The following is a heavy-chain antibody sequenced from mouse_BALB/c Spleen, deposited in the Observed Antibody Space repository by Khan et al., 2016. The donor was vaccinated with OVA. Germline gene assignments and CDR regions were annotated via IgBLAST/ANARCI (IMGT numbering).Heavy chain of an antibody. J-gene: IGHJ4*01. D-gene: IGHD2-10*01. Sequence: QVQLKQSGPGLVAPSQSLSITCTISGFSLTNYGVHWVRQPPGKGLEWLVVIWRDGSTTYNSALKSRLTISKDNSKSQVFLKMNSLQTDDTAMYFCARQPYYHYNIMDYWVQGTSVTVSS. CDR2: IWRDGST. CDR1: GFSLTNYG. V-gene: IGHV2-6-1*01. CDR3: ARQPYYHYNIMDY.